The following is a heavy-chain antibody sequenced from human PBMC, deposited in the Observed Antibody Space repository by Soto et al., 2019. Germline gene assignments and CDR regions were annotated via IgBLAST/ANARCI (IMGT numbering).Heavy chain of an antibody. CDR1: GFTVSSNY. CDR3: ARDSYRSAYGDYVYYYYMDV. V-gene: IGHV3-53*04. J-gene: IGHJ6*03. CDR2: IYSGGST. D-gene: IGHD4-17*01. Sequence: EVQLVESGGGLVQPGGSLRLSCAASGFTVSSNYMSWVRQAPGKGLEWVSVIYSGGSTYYADSVKGRFTISRHNSKNTRYLQMNSLRAEDTAVYYCARDSYRSAYGDYVYYYYMDVWGKGTTVTVSS.